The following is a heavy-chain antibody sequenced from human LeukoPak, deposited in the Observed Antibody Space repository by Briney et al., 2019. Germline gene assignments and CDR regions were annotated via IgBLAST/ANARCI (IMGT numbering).Heavy chain of an antibody. V-gene: IGHV3-23*01. Sequence: GGSLRLSCAASGFSFSTYAMSWVRQAPGKGLEWVSGISGNGYSTYYADSVKGRSTISRDNSKNTLFLQMNSLRAEDTAVYFCAKFSSDVGYDFWSVRYFDSWGQGALVTVSS. CDR3: AKFSSDVGYDFWSVRYFDS. D-gene: IGHD3-3*01. CDR2: ISGNGYST. J-gene: IGHJ4*02. CDR1: GFSFSTYA.